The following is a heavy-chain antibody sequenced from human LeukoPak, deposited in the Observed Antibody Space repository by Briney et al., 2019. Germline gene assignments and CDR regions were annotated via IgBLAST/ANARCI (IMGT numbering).Heavy chain of an antibody. CDR3: AREERWYYYYYMDV. D-gene: IGHD5-24*01. V-gene: IGHV4-34*01. Sequence: SETLSLTCAVYGGSFSGYYWSWIRQPPGKGLEWIGEINHSGSTNYNPSLKSRVTISVDTSKNQFSLKLSSVTAADTAVYYCAREERWYYYYYMDVWGKGTTVTVSS. CDR1: GGSFSGYY. CDR2: INHSGST. J-gene: IGHJ6*03.